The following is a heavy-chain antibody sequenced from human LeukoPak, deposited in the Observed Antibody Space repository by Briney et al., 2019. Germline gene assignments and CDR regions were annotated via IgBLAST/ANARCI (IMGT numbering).Heavy chain of an antibody. Sequence: SVKVSCKASGGTLSSYAINWVRQAPGQGLEWMGGIIPIFGTANYAQKFQDRVTITADESTSTAYMELSSLRSEDTAIYYCASRLYCSNTRCRNFPFAYWGQGTLVTVSS. D-gene: IGHD2-2*01. J-gene: IGHJ4*02. CDR3: ASRLYCSNTRCRNFPFAY. CDR2: IIPIFGTA. CDR1: GGTLSSYA. V-gene: IGHV1-69*13.